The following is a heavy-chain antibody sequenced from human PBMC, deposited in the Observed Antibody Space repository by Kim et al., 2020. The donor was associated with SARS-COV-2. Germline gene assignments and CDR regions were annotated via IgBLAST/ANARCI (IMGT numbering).Heavy chain of an antibody. Sequence: ASVKVSCKASGYTFTSYAMHWVRQAPGQRLAWMGWINAGNGNTKYSQKFQGRVTITRDTSASTAYMELSSLRSEDTAVYYCASHGSSWSLREYYFDYWGQGTLVTVSS. V-gene: IGHV1-3*01. CDR3: ASHGSSWSLREYYFDY. J-gene: IGHJ4*02. CDR1: GYTFTSYA. D-gene: IGHD6-13*01. CDR2: INAGNGNT.